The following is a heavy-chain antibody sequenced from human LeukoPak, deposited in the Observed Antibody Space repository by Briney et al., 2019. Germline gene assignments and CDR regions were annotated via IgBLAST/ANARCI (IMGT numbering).Heavy chain of an antibody. CDR3: ARRVYYDTSGYHPTAGYFDL. V-gene: IGHV4-4*08. CDR2: VYANGIT. Sequence: SETLSLTCTVSGGSIFNYYWHWIRQSPGKGLEWVGYVYANGITACNPSLRSRGSMSIDTSRSQFSLRLTSVTAADTATYYCARRVYYDTSGYHPTAGYFDLWGRGTLVSVSS. J-gene: IGHJ2*01. CDR1: GGSIFNYY. D-gene: IGHD3-22*01.